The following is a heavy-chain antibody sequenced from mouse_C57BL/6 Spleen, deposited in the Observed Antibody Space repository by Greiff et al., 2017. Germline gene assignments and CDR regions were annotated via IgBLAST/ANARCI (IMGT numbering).Heavy chain of an antibody. CDR2: IRSKSSNYAT. V-gene: IGHV10-3*01. CDR1: GFTFNTYA. CDR3: VRDRGSRGYFDV. Sequence: EVQRVESGGGLVQPKGSLKLSCAASGFTFNTYAMHWVRQAPGKGLEWVARIRSKSSNYATYYADSVKDRFTISRDDSQSMLYLQMNNLKTEDTAMYYCVRDRGSRGYFDVWGTGTTVTVSS. J-gene: IGHJ1*03. D-gene: IGHD1-1*01.